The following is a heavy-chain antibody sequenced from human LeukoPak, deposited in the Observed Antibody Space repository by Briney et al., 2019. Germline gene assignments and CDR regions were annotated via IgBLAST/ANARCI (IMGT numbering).Heavy chain of an antibody. D-gene: IGHD3-22*01. CDR2: IYYSGST. Sequence: SETLSLTCTVSGGSIRSHYWSWVRQPPGKGQEWIGYIYYSGSTNYNPSLKSRVTISVDTSKNQFSLKLSSVTAADTAVYYCASENVYYDSSGSPFHYFDYWGQGTLVTVSS. J-gene: IGHJ4*02. CDR3: ASENVYYDSSGSPFHYFDY. CDR1: GGSIRSHY. V-gene: IGHV4-59*11.